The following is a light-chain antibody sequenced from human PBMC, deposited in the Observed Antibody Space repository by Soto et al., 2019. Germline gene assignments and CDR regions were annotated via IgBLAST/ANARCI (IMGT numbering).Light chain of an antibody. CDR1: QTISSW. J-gene: IGKJ1*01. Sequence: DIQMTQSPSTLSAVVGDRVTITCRASQTISSWLAWYQQKPGKAPKLLIYKASSLESGVPSRFSGSGSGTEFTLTISSLQPDDFATYYCQQYSNYWTFGQGTKVDIK. CDR3: QQYSNYWT. CDR2: KAS. V-gene: IGKV1-5*03.